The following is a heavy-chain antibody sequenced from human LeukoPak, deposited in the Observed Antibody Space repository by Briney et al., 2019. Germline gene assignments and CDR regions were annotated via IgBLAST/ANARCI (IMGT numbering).Heavy chain of an antibody. CDR3: AAAPLNEFWWKF. CDR2: IIPIFGTA. CDR1: GGTFSSYA. D-gene: IGHD3-3*01. J-gene: IGHJ4*02. V-gene: IGHV1-69*13. Sequence: SVKVSCKASGGTFSSYAISWVRQAPGQGLEWMGGIIPIFGTANYAQKFQGRVTITADESTSTAYMELSSLRSEDTAVYYCAAAPLNEFWWKFWGQGTLVTVSS.